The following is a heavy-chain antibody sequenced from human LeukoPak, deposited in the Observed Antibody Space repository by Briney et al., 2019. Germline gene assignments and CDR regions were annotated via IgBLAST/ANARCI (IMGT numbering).Heavy chain of an antibody. CDR2: ICRGGST. CDR3: ASGGYSSSWPFDY. V-gene: IGHV3-53*01. Sequence: GGSLRLSCAASGFTVSSNYMSWVRQAPGKGLEWVSVICRGGSTYYADSVKGRFTISRDNSKNTLYLQMNSLRAEDTAVYYCASGGYSSSWPFDYWGQGTLVTVFS. J-gene: IGHJ4*02. D-gene: IGHD6-13*01. CDR1: GFTVSSNY.